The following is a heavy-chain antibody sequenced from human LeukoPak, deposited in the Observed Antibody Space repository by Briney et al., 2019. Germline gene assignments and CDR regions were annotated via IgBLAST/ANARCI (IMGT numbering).Heavy chain of an antibody. CDR1: GYTFTGYY. Sequence: ASVTVSCKASGYTFTGYYMHWVRQAPGQGLEWMGWNNPNSGGTKYAQKFQGRVTMTRDTSISTAYMELSRLRSDDTAVYYCATINWNYPPFDYWGQETLVTVSS. D-gene: IGHD1-7*01. CDR2: NNPNSGGT. V-gene: IGHV1-2*02. CDR3: ATINWNYPPFDY. J-gene: IGHJ4*02.